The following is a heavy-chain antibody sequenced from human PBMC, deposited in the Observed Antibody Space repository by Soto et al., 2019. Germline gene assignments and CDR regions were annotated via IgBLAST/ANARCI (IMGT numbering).Heavy chain of an antibody. D-gene: IGHD2-2*03. V-gene: IGHV4-59*01. CDR2: LYYGRSA. CDR3: AREGNLGRWIQPLDS. J-gene: IGHJ4*02. CDR1: GDSISSYY. Sequence: SETLSLTCAVSGDSISSYYCMWIRQPPGKGLESIGYLYYGRSANYNPSLKSRVTLSVDTSTNQCSLTLSSMTAADTAVYFCAREGNLGRWIQPLDSWGQGTLVTVSS.